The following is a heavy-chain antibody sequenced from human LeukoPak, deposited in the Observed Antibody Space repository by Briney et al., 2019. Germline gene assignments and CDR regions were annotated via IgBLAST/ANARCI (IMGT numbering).Heavy chain of an antibody. CDR3: ARVNGNFYDSRGYYHHFDY. CDR1: GYIYTSFG. D-gene: IGHD3-22*01. V-gene: IGHV1-18*01. CDR2: ISGFDDYT. J-gene: IGHJ4*02. Sequence: ASVKVSCKASGYIYTSFGISWVRQAPGQGLEWMGWISGFDDYTHYAQELQGRVTMTKDTSTSTAYMELRSLRSDDTAVYYCARVNGNFYDSRGYYHHFDYWGQGTLVTVSS.